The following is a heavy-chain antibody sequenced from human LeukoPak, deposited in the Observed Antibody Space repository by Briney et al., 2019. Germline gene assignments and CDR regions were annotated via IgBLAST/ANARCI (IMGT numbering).Heavy chain of an antibody. J-gene: IGHJ4*02. D-gene: IGHD3-10*01. CDR2: ISYDGSNK. Sequence: SGRSLRLSCAASGFTFTSYAMHWVRQAPGKGLAWVAVISYDGSNKYYADSVKGRFTISRDNSKNTLDMQMNSLRPEDTAVYYCARDPHYYASGSYSLDYWGQGILVTVSS. CDR3: ARDPHYYASGSYSLDY. CDR1: GFTFTSYA. V-gene: IGHV3-30-3*01.